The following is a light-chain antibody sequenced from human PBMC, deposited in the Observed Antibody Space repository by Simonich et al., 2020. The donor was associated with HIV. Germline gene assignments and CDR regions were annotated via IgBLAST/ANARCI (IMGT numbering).Light chain of an antibody. CDR2: DAS. CDR1: QSVSSY. J-gene: IGKJ2*01. Sequence: EIVLTQSPATLSLSPGERATLSCRASQSVSSYLAWYQQKPGQAPRLLIYDASNRATGIPARFSGSGSGTDFTLTISSLEPEDFATYYCQHYNSYSPTFGQGTKLEIK. V-gene: IGKV3-11*01. CDR3: QHYNSYSPT.